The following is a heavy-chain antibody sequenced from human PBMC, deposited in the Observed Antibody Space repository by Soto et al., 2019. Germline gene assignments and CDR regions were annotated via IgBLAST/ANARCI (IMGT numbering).Heavy chain of an antibody. V-gene: IGHV1-69*11. CDR2: VIPILGTA. Sequence: QVQLVQSGAEVKKPGSSVKVSCKSSGGTFSSYAISWVRQAPGQGLEWMGGVIPILGTADYAQKFQGRVTITADESTSTAYMELSSLRSEDTAVYYCASSAMYHYYYGMDVWGQGTTVTVSS. CDR3: ASSAMYHYYYGMDV. D-gene: IGHD2-2*01. CDR1: GGTFSSYA. J-gene: IGHJ6*02.